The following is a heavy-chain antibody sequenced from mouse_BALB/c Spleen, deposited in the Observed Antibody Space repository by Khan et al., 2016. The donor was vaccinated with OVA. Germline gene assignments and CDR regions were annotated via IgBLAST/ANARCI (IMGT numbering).Heavy chain of an antibody. D-gene: IGHD1-1*01. V-gene: IGHV1-20*02. CDR2: INPHIGET. CDR1: GYSFTGYF. CDR3: TRIYRSDFDY. J-gene: IGHJ2*01. Sequence: EVQLQQSGPELVRPGASVKISGKASGYSFTGYFMNWVMQSHGKSLEWIGRINPHIGETFYNQRFKDKATLTVDESSSTAHMELRSLASEDSAVYYCTRIYRSDFDYWGQGTTLTVSS.